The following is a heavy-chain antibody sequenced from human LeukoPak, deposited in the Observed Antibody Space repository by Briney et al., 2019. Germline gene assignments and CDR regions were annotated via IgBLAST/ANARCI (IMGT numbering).Heavy chain of an antibody. Sequence: ASVKVSCKVSGYTLTELSMHWVRQAPGKGLEWMGGFDPEDGETIYAQKFQGRVTMTEDTSTDTAYMELSSLRSEDTAVYCCAATGLFTTSAGSYNDGWGPGTLVTVSS. V-gene: IGHV1-24*01. CDR2: FDPEDGET. CDR3: AATGLFTTSAGSYNDG. D-gene: IGHD3-10*01. CDR1: GYTLTELS. J-gene: IGHJ4*02.